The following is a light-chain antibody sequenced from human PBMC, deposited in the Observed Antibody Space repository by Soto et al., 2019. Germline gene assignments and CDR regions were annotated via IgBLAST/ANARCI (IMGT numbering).Light chain of an antibody. Sequence: EVVMTQSPATLSVSPGERATLSCRASQSVSSTLAWYQQKPGQAPGLLIYGASTRATGIPARFSGSGSGTEFTLTISSLQSEDFAVYYCQQYSTWPLTFGGGTKVEIK. V-gene: IGKV3-15*01. CDR1: QSVSST. J-gene: IGKJ4*01. CDR3: QQYSTWPLT. CDR2: GAS.